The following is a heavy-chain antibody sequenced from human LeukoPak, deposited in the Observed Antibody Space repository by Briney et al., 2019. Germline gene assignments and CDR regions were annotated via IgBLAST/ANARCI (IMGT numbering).Heavy chain of an antibody. D-gene: IGHD6-13*01. CDR1: GFTFSGYW. J-gene: IGHJ4*02. Sequence: AGGSLRLSCEASGFTFSGYWMGWVRQAPGKGLEWVANISPDGSDTFYVDSVKGRFTVSRDNAKKSMFLQMNSLRAEETAVYYCVRWGLAAGMDSWGQGTLVTVSS. V-gene: IGHV3-7*01. CDR3: VRWGLAAGMDS. CDR2: ISPDGSDT.